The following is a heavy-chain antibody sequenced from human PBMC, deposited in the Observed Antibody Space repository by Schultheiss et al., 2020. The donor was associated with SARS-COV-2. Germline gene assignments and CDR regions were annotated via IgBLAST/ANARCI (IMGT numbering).Heavy chain of an antibody. CDR2: IWYDGSNK. D-gene: IGHD4-17*01. CDR3: ASFRTTVTH. Sequence: GESLKISCAPSGFTFAGYALRWVRQAPGKGLEWVAVIWYDGSNKYYADSVKGRFTISRDNSKNTLYLQMNSLRAEDTAVYYCASFRTTVTHWGQGTLVTVSS. CDR1: GFTFAGYA. V-gene: IGHV3-33*08. J-gene: IGHJ4*02.